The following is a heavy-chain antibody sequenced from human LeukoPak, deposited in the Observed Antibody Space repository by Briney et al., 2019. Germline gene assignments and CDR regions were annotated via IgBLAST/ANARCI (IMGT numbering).Heavy chain of an antibody. Sequence: GGSLRLSCAASGFTFSSYAMHWVRQAPGKGLEWVAVISYDGSNKYYADSVKGRFTISRDNSKNTLYLQMNSLRAEDTAVYYCARDMVASSSWYNWFNPWGQGTLVTVSS. J-gene: IGHJ5*02. CDR2: ISYDGSNK. CDR1: GFTFSSYA. D-gene: IGHD6-13*01. V-gene: IGHV3-30-3*01. CDR3: ARDMVASSSWYNWFNP.